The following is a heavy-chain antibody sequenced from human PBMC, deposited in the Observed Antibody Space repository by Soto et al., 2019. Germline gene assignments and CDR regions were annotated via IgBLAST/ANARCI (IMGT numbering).Heavy chain of an antibody. J-gene: IGHJ4*02. CDR3: ARARDAYNFLYEPT. CDR1: RFTTNNNY. V-gene: IGHV3-53*01. Sequence: GGSLRLSCAASRFTTNNNYMSWVAQAPGKGLEWVSVIYGGGSTDYADSVRGRFTISRDNSKNTLYLQMNSLRAEDTATYYCARARDAYNFLYEPTWGQGTLVTVSS. CDR2: IYGGGST. D-gene: IGHD5-12*01.